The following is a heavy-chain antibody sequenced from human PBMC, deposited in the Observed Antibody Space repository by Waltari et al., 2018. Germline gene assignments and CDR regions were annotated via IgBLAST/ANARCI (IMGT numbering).Heavy chain of an antibody. CDR1: GGSISSGDHY. V-gene: IGHV4-30-4*08. CDR2: IYHSGTA. J-gene: IGHJ4*02. CDR3: ASLTYAHRDFDY. Sequence: QVQLQESGPGLVKPSQTLSLTCTVSGGSISSGDHYWGWIRQPPGKGLEWVGYIYHSGTAYYNPSLKSRLTILVDTSKNQFSLKLSSVTAADTAVYYCASLTYAHRDFDYWGQGTLVTVSS. D-gene: IGHD2-2*01.